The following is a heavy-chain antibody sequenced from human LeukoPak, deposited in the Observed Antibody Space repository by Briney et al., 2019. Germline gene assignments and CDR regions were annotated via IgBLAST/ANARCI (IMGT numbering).Heavy chain of an antibody. Sequence: GESLKISCKGSGYSFNTYWIGWVRQMPGKGLEWMGIIYPGDSDTRYSPSFQGQVTISADKSISTAYLQWSSLKASDTAMYYCARSLLWFGEFGYFQHWGQGTLVTVSS. CDR3: ARSLLWFGEFGYFQH. CDR1: GYSFNTYW. D-gene: IGHD3-10*01. J-gene: IGHJ1*01. CDR2: IYPGDSDT. V-gene: IGHV5-51*01.